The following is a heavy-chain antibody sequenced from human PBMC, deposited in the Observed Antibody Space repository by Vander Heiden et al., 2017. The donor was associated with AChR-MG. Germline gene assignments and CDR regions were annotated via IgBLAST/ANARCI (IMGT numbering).Heavy chain of an antibody. CDR3: ARDDYYDSSGYYYAYDL. CDR2: IYTSGST. Sequence: QVQLQESGPGLVKPSETLSLTCTVSGGSISSYYWSWIRQHAGKGLEWIGRIYTSGSTNYNPSLKSRVTMSVDTSKNQFSLKLSSVTAADTAVYYCARDDYYDSSGYYYAYDLWGRGTLVTVSS. J-gene: IGHJ2*01. D-gene: IGHD3-22*01. V-gene: IGHV4-4*07. CDR1: GGSISSYY.